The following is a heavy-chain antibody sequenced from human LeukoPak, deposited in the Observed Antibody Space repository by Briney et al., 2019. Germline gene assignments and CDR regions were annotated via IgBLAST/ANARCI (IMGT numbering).Heavy chain of an antibody. D-gene: IGHD3-22*01. V-gene: IGHV1-2*02. Sequence: ASVKVSCKASGYTFTGYYMHWVRQAPGQGLEWMGWINPNSGGTNYAQKFQGRVTMTRDTSISTAYMELSRLRSDDTAVYYCASSEDYYDSSGYYSFDYWGQGTLSPSPQ. CDR1: GYTFTGYY. J-gene: IGHJ4*02. CDR2: INPNSGGT. CDR3: ASSEDYYDSSGYYSFDY.